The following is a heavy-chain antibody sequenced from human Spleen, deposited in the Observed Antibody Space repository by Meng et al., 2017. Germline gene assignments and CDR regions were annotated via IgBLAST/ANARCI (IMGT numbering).Heavy chain of an antibody. CDR1: GFTFSDHY. D-gene: IGHD1/OR15-1a*01. J-gene: IGHJ4*02. CDR3: ARTSSNWNIFDY. Sequence: GESLKISCAASGFTFSDHYMDWVRQAPGKGLEWVGRIRNKANSNTTEYAASVKGRFTISRDDSKNSLYLQMNSLKIEDKAVYYCARTSSNWNIFDYWGQGTLVTVSS. CDR2: IRNKANSNTT. V-gene: IGHV3-72*01.